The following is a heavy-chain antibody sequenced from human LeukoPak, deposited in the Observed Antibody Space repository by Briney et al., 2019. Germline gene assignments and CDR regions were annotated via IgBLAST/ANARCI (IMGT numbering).Heavy chain of an antibody. J-gene: IGHJ4*02. CDR2: ISAYNGNT. CDR1: GYTFTSYG. Sequence: ASVKVSCKASGYTFTSYGISWVRQAPGQGLEWMGWISAYNGNTNYAQKLQGRVTMTTDTSTSTAYMELRSLRSDDTAVYYCAREVTMVRGVIINYFDYWGQGTLVTVSS. CDR3: AREVTMVRGVIINYFDY. V-gene: IGHV1-18*01. D-gene: IGHD3-10*01.